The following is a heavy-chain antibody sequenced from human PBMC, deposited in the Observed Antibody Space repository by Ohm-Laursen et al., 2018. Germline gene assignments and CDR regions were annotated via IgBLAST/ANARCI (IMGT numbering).Heavy chain of an antibody. J-gene: IGHJ4*02. V-gene: IGHV3-74*01. D-gene: IGHD2-2*01. CDR3: ATQILPAAISD. Sequence: SLRLSCAASGFTFSSYWMHWVRQAPGKGLVWVSRIKSDGSTTIYADSVKGRFTISRDNAKNTLYLQMNSLRAEDTAVYYCATQILPAAISDWGQGTLVTVSS. CDR2: IKSDGSTT. CDR1: GFTFSSYW.